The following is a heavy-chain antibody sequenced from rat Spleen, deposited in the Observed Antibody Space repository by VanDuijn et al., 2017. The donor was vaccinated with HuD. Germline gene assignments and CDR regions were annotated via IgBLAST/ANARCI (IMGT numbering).Heavy chain of an antibody. D-gene: IGHD1-4*01. CDR1: GFTFSTFA. Sequence: EVQLVESGGGLVQPGRSLKLSCAASGFTFSTFAMVWVRQSPRKGLEWVATITSGGTKTYYPDSVKGRFTISRDNAKSTLYLQMDSLRSEDTATYYCTRRGITNYFDYWGQGVMVTVSS. CDR3: TRRGITNYFDY. J-gene: IGHJ2*01. V-gene: IGHV5-25*01. CDR2: ITSGGTKT.